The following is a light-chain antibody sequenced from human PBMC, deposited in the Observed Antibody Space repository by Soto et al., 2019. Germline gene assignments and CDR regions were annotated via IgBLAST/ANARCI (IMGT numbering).Light chain of an antibody. Sequence: QSALTQPPSASGSPGQSVTISCTGTSSDVGGYNYVSWYQQHPGKAPKLMIYEVSKRPSGVPDRFSGYKSGNTASLTVSGLQAEDEADYYCSSYAGRNSVVFGGGTKLTVL. CDR2: EVS. CDR1: SSDVGGYNY. CDR3: SSYAGRNSVV. J-gene: IGLJ2*01. V-gene: IGLV2-8*01.